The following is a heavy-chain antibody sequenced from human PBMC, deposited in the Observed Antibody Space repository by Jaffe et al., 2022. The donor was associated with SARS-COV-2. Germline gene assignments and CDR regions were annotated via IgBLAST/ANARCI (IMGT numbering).Heavy chain of an antibody. D-gene: IGHD3-3*01. CDR1: GFTFSSYA. CDR2: ISSNGGST. Sequence: EVQLVESGGGLVQPGGSLRLSCAASGFTFSSYAMHWVRQAPGKGLEYVSAISSNGGSTYYANSVKGRFTISRDNSKNTLYLQMGSLRAEDMAVYYCARGPLWSGYLGGYYYGMDVWGQGTTVTVSS. CDR3: ARGPLWSGYLGGYYYGMDV. J-gene: IGHJ6*02. V-gene: IGHV3-64*01.